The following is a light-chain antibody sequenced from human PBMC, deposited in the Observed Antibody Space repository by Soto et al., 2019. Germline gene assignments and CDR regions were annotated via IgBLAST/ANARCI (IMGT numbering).Light chain of an antibody. Sequence: DLQMTQSPSSLSASVGERVTITCQASQDITNYLNWYQQKPGKAHKLLIYEASNLEKGVPSRFSGSVYGTDFTFTISTLQPEDIATYYCQQYDNLPLTFGGGTKVEIK. CDR2: EAS. CDR3: QQYDNLPLT. V-gene: IGKV1-33*01. J-gene: IGKJ4*02. CDR1: QDITNY.